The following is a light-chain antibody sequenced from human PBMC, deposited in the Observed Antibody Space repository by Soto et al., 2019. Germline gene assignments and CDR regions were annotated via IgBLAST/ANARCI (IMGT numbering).Light chain of an antibody. CDR3: QQYSKWPPIT. Sequence: ERVITQSPATLSVSPGERPTLPSRASQSVSNKLAWYQQRPGQAPSLLIYGASTRATGIPARFSGSGSGTEFTLTISYLQSEDFAVYYCQQYSKWPPITFGQGTRLEIK. CDR2: GAS. CDR1: QSVSNK. J-gene: IGKJ5*01. V-gene: IGKV3-15*01.